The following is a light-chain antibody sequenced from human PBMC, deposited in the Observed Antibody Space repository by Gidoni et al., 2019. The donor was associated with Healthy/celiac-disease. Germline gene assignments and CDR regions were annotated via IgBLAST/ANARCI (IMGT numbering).Light chain of an antibody. Sequence: IVLTQSPGTLSLSPAERAILSCRASQSVISSYLDWSQQKPGQAPRLLIYGASSRATGIPDRFRGSEWGTDCTLTISRLEPEDCAVYYCQQYGSSPGRTFGQGTKLEIK. CDR1: QSVISSY. CDR2: GAS. V-gene: IGKV3-20*01. CDR3: QQYGSSPGRT. J-gene: IGKJ2*01.